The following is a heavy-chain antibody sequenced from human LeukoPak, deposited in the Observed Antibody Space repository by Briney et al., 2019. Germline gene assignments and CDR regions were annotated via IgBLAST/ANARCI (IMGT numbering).Heavy chain of an antibody. CDR2: ISHDGTT. CDR3: TRENRPFCPFAY. D-gene: IGHD2/OR15-2a*01. V-gene: IGHV4-4*02. J-gene: IGHJ4*02. Sequence: PSETLSLTCGVSGGPIDITNYWSWVRPAPGKGLEWIGEISHDGTTNYNPSLRSRVAMSLDRANNQFSLTLTSVTAADTAVYYCTRENRPFCPFAYWGQGVLVTVSS. CDR1: GGPIDITNY.